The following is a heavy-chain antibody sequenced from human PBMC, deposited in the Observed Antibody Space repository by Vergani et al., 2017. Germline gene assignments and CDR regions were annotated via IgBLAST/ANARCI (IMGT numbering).Heavy chain of an antibody. Sequence: EVQLLESGGGLVQPGGSLRLSCAASGFTFSSYAMSWVRQAPGKGLEWVSAISGSGGSTYYADSVKGRFTISRDNAKNSLYLQMNSLRAEDTAVYYCARDLDPYCTNGVCQMYYYYYGMDVWGQGTTVTVSS. J-gene: IGHJ6*02. D-gene: IGHD2-8*01. CDR1: GFTFSSYA. CDR2: ISGSGGST. CDR3: ARDLDPYCTNGVCQMYYYYYGMDV. V-gene: IGHV3-23*01.